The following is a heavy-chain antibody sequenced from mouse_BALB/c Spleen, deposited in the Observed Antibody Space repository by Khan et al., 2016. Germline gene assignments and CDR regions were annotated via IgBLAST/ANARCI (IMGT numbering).Heavy chain of an antibody. J-gene: IGHJ2*01. CDR3: TRGDY. V-gene: IGHV5-17*02. CDR2: ISSGSGTI. CDR1: GFTFSRFG. Sequence: EVELVESGGGLVQPGGSRKLSCAASGFTFSRFGMHWVRQTPEKGLEWVAFISSGSGTIYYADTLKGRFTISRDNPKNVLFLQMTSLMSEDTAMYYCTRGDYWGQGTTLTVSS.